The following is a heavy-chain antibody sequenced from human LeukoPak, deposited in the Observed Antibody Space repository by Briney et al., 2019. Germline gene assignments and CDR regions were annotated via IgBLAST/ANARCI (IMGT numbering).Heavy chain of an antibody. CDR1: GYTFTGYY. J-gene: IGHJ5*02. V-gene: IGHV1-2*02. Sequence: ASVKVSCTASGYTFTGYYMHWVRQAPGQGLEWMGWINPNSGGTNYAQKFQGRVTMTRDTSISTAYMELSRLRSDDTAVYYCARVGRSAGTPGGWFDPWGQGTLVTVSS. D-gene: IGHD1-1*01. CDR3: ARVGRSAGTPGGWFDP. CDR2: INPNSGGT.